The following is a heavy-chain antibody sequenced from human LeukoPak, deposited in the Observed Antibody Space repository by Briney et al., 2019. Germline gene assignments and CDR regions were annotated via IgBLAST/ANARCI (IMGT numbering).Heavy chain of an antibody. Sequence: GGSLRLSCAASGFSFSDYGMHWVRQAPGKGLEWVAFILYDGSNRFYADSVKGRFTISRDNSKNTLYLQMNSLRAEDTAVYYCARARKSGGITMIRGVKDRGWFDPWGQGTLVTVSS. CDR3: ARARKSGGITMIRGVKDRGWFDP. J-gene: IGHJ5*02. V-gene: IGHV3-30*02. CDR2: ILYDGSNR. CDR1: GFSFSDYG. D-gene: IGHD3-10*01.